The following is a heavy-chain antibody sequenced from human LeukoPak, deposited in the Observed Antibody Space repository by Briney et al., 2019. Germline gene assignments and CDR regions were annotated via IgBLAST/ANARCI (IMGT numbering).Heavy chain of an antibody. V-gene: IGHV3-21*01. CDR2: ISTSSIYI. CDR1: GFTFSSYT. CDR3: ARDQDWNDRGGLDY. J-gene: IGHJ4*02. Sequence: GGSLRLSCAASGFTFSSYTMNWVRQAPGKGLEWVSSISTSSIYIYYTDSLKGRFAISRGNARNSLYLQMNSLKAEDTAVYYCARDQDWNDRGGLDYWGQGTLVTVSS. D-gene: IGHD1-1*01.